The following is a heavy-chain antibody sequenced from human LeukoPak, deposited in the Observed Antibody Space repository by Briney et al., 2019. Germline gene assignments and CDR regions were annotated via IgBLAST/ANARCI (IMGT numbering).Heavy chain of an antibody. Sequence: SETLSLTCTVSVGSISSSSYYWGWIRQPPGKGLEWIGSIFYSGSTYYNPSLKSRVTISVDTSKNQFSLKLSSVTAADTAVYYCARPPISLMAYLDYWGPGTLVTVSS. CDR3: ARPPISLMAYLDY. CDR2: IFYSGST. CDR1: VGSISSSSYY. J-gene: IGHJ4*02. D-gene: IGHD5-24*01. V-gene: IGHV4-39*01.